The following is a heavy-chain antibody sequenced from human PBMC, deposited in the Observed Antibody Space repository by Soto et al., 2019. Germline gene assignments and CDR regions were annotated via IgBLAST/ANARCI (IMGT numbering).Heavy chain of an antibody. Sequence: EVQLVESGGGLVQSGGSLRLSFAGSGFTFSSYWVHWVRQAPGKGLERVSRINTDGTSTSYADSVKGRFTISRDNATITLYLHMNSLTAGDTVVYYSAMAGSFRFHYWCQGTLLSVSS. V-gene: IGHV3-74*01. D-gene: IGHD3-10*01. CDR1: GFTFSSYW. CDR3: AMAGSFRFHY. J-gene: IGHJ4*02. CDR2: INTDGTST.